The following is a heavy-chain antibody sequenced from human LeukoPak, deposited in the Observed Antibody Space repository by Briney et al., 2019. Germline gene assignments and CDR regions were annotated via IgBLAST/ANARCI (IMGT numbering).Heavy chain of an antibody. CDR1: GFTFSDYY. V-gene: IGHV3-11*06. D-gene: IGHD1-26*01. J-gene: IGHJ3*02. CDR3: ARAATYYRDAFDI. CDR2: ISSSSSYI. Sequence: GGSLRLSCAASGFTFSDYYMSWIRQAPGKGLEWVSSISSSSSYIYYADSVKGRFTISRDNAKNSLYLQMNSLRAEDTAVYYCARAATYYRDAFDIWGQGTMVTVSS.